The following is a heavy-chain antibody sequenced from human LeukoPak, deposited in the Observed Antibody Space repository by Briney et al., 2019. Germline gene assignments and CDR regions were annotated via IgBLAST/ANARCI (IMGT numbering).Heavy chain of an antibody. D-gene: IGHD6-19*01. V-gene: IGHV3-23*01. CDR1: GFTFSSYA. Sequence: GRSLRLSCAASGFTFSSYAMSWVRQAPGKGLEWVSGISGSGGSTFYADSVKGRFTISRDNSKNTLYLQMNSLRAEDTAVYYCANGIGVAGKGFDYWGQGTLVTVSS. CDR3: ANGIGVAGKGFDY. J-gene: IGHJ4*02. CDR2: ISGSGGST.